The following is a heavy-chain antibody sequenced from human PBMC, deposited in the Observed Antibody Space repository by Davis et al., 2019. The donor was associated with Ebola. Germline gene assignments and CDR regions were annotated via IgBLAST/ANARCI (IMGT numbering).Heavy chain of an antibody. D-gene: IGHD3-22*01. CDR3: ARDLYYYDSSGYYHDAFDI. CDR1: GFTFRDYY. CDR2: ISSSGSTI. Sequence: PGGSLRLSCVASGFTFRDYYMSWVRQAPGKGLEWVSYISSSGSTIYYADSVKGRFTISRDNAKNSLYLQMNSLRAEDTAVYYCARDLYYYDSSGYYHDAFDIWGQGTMVTVSS. V-gene: IGHV3-11*04. J-gene: IGHJ3*02.